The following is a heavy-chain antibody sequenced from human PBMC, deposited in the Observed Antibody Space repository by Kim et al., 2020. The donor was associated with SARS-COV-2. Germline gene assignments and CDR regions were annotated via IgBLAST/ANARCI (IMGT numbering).Heavy chain of an antibody. CDR1: GFTFSSFA. J-gene: IGHJ4*02. Sequence: GGSLRLSCAASGFTFSSFAMHWVRQAPGKGLEWVAVISHDGNKRYFADSVRGRFTISRDNSKNTVYLQMNTLRTEDTAVYYCAKPGTATYGDGRFEYWGQGTLVTVSS. CDR2: ISHDGNKR. D-gene: IGHD4-17*01. CDR3: AKPGTATYGDGRFEY. V-gene: IGHV3-30*18.